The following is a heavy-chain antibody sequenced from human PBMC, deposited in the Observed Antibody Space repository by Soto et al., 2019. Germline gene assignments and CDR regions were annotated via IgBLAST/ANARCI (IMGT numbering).Heavy chain of an antibody. CDR1: GYSFTSYW. CDR2: IYPGDSDT. Sequence: PGESLKISCKGSGYSFTSYWIGWVRQVPGKGLEWMGIIYPGDSDTRYSPSFQGQVTISADKSISTAYLQWSSLKASDTAMYYCARLKSYGDYGYYYYGMDVWGQGTTVTVSS. V-gene: IGHV5-51*01. CDR3: ARLKSYGDYGYYYYGMDV. J-gene: IGHJ6*02. D-gene: IGHD4-17*01.